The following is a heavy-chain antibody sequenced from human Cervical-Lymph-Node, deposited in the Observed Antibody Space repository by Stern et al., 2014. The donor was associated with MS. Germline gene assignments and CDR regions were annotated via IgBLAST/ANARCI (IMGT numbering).Heavy chain of an antibody. D-gene: IGHD6-19*01. CDR1: GFTFSTYG. J-gene: IGHJ4*02. V-gene: IGHV3-30*18. CDR3: AKDRGSGWSLDY. CDR2: ISNDGTKK. Sequence: LHLVESGGGVVQPGRSLRLSCAGSGFTFSTYGMHWVRQAPGKGLEWVALISNDGTKKYYVDSVKGRFTISRDNAKNTMYVQMNSLRDEDTAVYYCAKDRGSGWSLDYWGQGTLVTVSS.